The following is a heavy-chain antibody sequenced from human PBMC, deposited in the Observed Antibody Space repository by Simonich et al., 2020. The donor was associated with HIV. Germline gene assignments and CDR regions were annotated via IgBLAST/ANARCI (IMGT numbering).Heavy chain of an antibody. Sequence: QVLLQESGPGVVKPSETLSLTCSVAGASIKNYYWSWIWQPPGKGLEWIGYMYYSGSTYYSPSLKSRVTISLDTSKNQFSLKVNSVTAADTAVYYCASTVDTAIDYWGQGILVTVSS. CDR3: ASTVDTAIDY. CDR1: GASIKNYY. J-gene: IGHJ4*02. CDR2: MYYSGST. V-gene: IGHV4-59*08. D-gene: IGHD5-18*01.